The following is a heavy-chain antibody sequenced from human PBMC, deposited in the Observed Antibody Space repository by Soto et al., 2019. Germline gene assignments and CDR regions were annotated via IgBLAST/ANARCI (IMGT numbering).Heavy chain of an antibody. CDR1: GYSFTDYH. V-gene: IGHV1-2*04. J-gene: IGHJ5*01. CDR3: AREGAGIVVLPARLNWFDS. Sequence: ASVKVSCTASGYSFTDYHIHWLRQAPGQGLEWLGRINPKSGGTSTAQKFQGWVTMTTDTSTSTVYMQLSSLRSEDPAVHYSAREGAGIVVLPARLNWFDSWGQGTRGTVS. CDR2: INPKSGGT. D-gene: IGHD2-2*01.